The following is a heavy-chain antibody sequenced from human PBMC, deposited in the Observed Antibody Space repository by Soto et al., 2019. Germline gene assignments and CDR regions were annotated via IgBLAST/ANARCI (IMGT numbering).Heavy chain of an antibody. CDR3: ARDLELRVCDY. CDR2: INPNSGGT. J-gene: IGHJ4*02. Sequence: ASVNVSCKASGYTFTGYYMHWVRQAPGQGLEWMGWINPNSGGTNYAQKFQGWVTMTRDTSISTAYMELSRLRSDDTAVYYCARDLELRVCDYWGQGTLVTVSS. D-gene: IGHD1-7*01. V-gene: IGHV1-2*04. CDR1: GYTFTGYY.